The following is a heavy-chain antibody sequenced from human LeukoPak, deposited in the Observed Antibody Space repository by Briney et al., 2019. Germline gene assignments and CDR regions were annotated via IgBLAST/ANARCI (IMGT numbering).Heavy chain of an antibody. Sequence: ASVKLSCKASGYTFTTYCINWVRQAPGQGLEWMGWISAYNSNTNYAQNLQGRVTLTTDTSASTAYMELRSLRSDDTAVYYCARDLIAARPGWFDPWGQGTLVIASS. J-gene: IGHJ5*02. D-gene: IGHD6-6*01. CDR1: GYTFTTYC. V-gene: IGHV1-18*01. CDR3: ARDLIAARPGWFDP. CDR2: ISAYNSNT.